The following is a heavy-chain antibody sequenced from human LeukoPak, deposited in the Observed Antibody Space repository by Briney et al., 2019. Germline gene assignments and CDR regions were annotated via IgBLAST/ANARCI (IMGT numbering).Heavy chain of an antibody. Sequence: PGGSLRLSCAASGFTFSSYSMNWVRQAPGKGLEWVSYISSSSSTIYYADSVKGRFTISRDNAKNSLYLQMNSLRAEDTAVYYCASFYPRYSCGRPAFDIWGQGTMVTVSS. D-gene: IGHD5-18*01. V-gene: IGHV3-48*01. J-gene: IGHJ3*02. CDR3: ASFYPRYSCGRPAFDI. CDR2: ISSSSSTI. CDR1: GFTFSSYS.